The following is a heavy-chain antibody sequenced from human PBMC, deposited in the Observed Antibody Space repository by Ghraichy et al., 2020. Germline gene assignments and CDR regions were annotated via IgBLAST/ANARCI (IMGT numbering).Heavy chain of an antibody. CDR2: VYYNGNI. CDR1: GGSLRSYY. V-gene: IGHV4-59*08. J-gene: IGHJ6*02. CDR3: ARRGRGYSLYFYGLDI. D-gene: IGHD5-18*01. Sequence: SQTLSLTCTVSGGSLRSYYWSWIRHVPGKGLEWIGYVYYNGNIDYSPSLKSRATISVDTSKNQFSLRLTSVTAADTAVYYCARRGRGYSLYFYGLDIWGQGTTVTVSS.